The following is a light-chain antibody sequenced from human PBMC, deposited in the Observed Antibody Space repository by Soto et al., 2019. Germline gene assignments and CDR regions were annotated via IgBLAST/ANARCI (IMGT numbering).Light chain of an antibody. V-gene: IGKV1-5*03. CDR1: QSINTW. Sequence: DIQMTQSPSTLSASVGDRVTITCRASQSINTWLAWYQQKPGKAPKLLIYDASGLESGVPSRFSGRGSGTEFTLTISGLQPDDFATYYCQQYSSLVTFGQGTKLDIK. CDR3: QQYSSLVT. CDR2: DAS. J-gene: IGKJ2*01.